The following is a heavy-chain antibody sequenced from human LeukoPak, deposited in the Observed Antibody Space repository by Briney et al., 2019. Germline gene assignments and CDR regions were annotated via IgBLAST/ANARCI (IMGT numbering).Heavy chain of an antibody. J-gene: IGHJ3*02. D-gene: IGHD1-26*01. CDR1: GFTFSSYS. V-gene: IGHV3-30*02. CDR3: AKDSVEVGATGGGAFDI. Sequence: PGGSLRLSCAASGFTFSSYSMNWVRQAPGKGLEWVAVIWYGGSNKYYADSVKGRFTISRDNSKNTLYLQMNSLRAEDTAVYYCAKDSVEVGATGGGAFDIWGQGTMVTVSS. CDR2: IWYGGSNK.